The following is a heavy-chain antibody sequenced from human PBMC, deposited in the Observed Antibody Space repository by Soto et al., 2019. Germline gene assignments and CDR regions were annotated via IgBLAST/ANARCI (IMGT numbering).Heavy chain of an antibody. CDR2: ISAYNGNT. CDR3: ARVMNDYGDYDYYYYGMDV. J-gene: IGHJ6*02. Sequence: QVQLVQSGAEVKKPGASVKVSCKASGYTFTSYGISWVRQAPGQGLEWMGWISAYNGNTNYAQKLQGRVTMTTDTSTSTAYMALRSLRSDDTAVYYCARVMNDYGDYDYYYYGMDVWGQGTTVTVSS. CDR1: GYTFTSYG. V-gene: IGHV1-18*01. D-gene: IGHD4-17*01.